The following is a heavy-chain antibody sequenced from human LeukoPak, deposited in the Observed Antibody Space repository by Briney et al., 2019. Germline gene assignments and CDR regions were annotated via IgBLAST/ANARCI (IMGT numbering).Heavy chain of an antibody. V-gene: IGHV4-59*01. CDR3: ARVGLSDYYYYMDV. J-gene: IGHJ6*03. CDR2: IYYSGST. Sequence: SETLSLTCTVSGGSISSYYWSWIRQPPGKGLEWIGYIYYSGSTYYNPSLKSRVTISVDTSKNQFSLKLSSVTAADTAVYYCARVGLSDYYYYMDVWGKGTTVTVSS. D-gene: IGHD3-10*01. CDR1: GGSISSYY.